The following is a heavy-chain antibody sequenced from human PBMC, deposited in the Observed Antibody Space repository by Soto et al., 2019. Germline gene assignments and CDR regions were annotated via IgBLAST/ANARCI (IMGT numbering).Heavy chain of an antibody. Sequence: QVRLEESGPGLVKPSETLSLICSVSGGSVNNANYFWNWIRHHPENGLEWIGYIYYSGSTRYNPSFKTRATLSIDTSKNHFSLRLNSVTVADTAVYFCERDADYGGSRGGMDVWGRGTTVTVSS. CDR3: ERDADYGGSRGGMDV. CDR2: IYYSGST. V-gene: IGHV4-31*03. CDR1: GGSVNNANYF. J-gene: IGHJ6*02. D-gene: IGHD4-17*01.